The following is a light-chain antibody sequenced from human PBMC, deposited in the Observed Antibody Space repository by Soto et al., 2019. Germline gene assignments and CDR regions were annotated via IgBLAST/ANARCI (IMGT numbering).Light chain of an antibody. CDR1: QGISNY. Sequence: DIQMIQSPSPLSASVGDRVTITCRASQGISNYLAWYQQKPGKVPKLLIYAASTLQSGVPSRFSGSGSGTDFTLTISRLQPEDVATYYCQKYNSAPWTFGQGTKVDIK. V-gene: IGKV1-27*01. CDR3: QKYNSAPWT. J-gene: IGKJ1*01. CDR2: AAS.